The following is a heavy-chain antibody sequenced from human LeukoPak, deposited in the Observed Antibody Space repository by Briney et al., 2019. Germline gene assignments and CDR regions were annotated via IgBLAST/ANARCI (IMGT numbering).Heavy chain of an antibody. CDR3: ARAQVLLWFGELSQFDY. Sequence: PGGSLRLSCVASGLTFSNSWMHWVRQVPGKGLVWVSRMYGDMRDISYADSVKGRFTISRDNAKNTVYLQMNSLRGEDTAVYYCARAQVLLWFGELSQFDYWGQGTLVTVSS. D-gene: IGHD3-10*01. CDR1: GLTFSNSW. J-gene: IGHJ4*02. V-gene: IGHV3-74*01. CDR2: MYGDMRDI.